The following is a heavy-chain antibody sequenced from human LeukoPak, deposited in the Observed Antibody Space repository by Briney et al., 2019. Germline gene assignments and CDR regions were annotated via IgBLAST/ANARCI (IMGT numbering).Heavy chain of an antibody. D-gene: IGHD2-21*02. Sequence: PSETLSLTCAVSGGSFSGYYWSWIRQAPGKGLEWIGEINHSGSTNYNPSLKSRVTISTDTSKNQFSLKLSSVTAADTAVYYCARAGVAYCGGDCYFDYWGQGTLVTVSS. CDR3: ARAGVAYCGGDCYFDY. CDR1: GGSFSGYY. CDR2: INHSGST. J-gene: IGHJ4*02. V-gene: IGHV4-34*01.